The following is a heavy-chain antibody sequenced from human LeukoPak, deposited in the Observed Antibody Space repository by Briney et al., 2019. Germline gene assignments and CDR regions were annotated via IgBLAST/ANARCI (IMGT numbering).Heavy chain of an antibody. J-gene: IGHJ4*02. CDR3: ASGGAAAGIDY. CDR1: GYTFPSYY. V-gene: IGHV1-46*01. Sequence: APVKVSCKASGYTFPSYYMHWVRQAPGQGLEGMGIINPSGGSTSYAQKFQGRVTMTRDTSTSTVYMELSSLRSEDTAVYYCASGGAAAGIDYWGQGTLVTVSS. CDR2: INPSGGST. D-gene: IGHD6-13*01.